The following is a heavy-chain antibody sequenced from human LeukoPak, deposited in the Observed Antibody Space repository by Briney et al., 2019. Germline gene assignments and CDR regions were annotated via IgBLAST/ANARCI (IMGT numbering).Heavy chain of an antibody. Sequence: QPGGSLRLSCAASGFTFSDHYMDWVRQAPGKGLEWVSGISGSGGSTYYADSVRGRFTISRDNSKNTFDVQMNSLRAEDTAIYYCARTGVGGGYRFDYWGQGTLVTVSS. CDR3: ARTGVGGGYRFDY. CDR2: ISGSGGST. D-gene: IGHD1-26*01. J-gene: IGHJ4*02. V-gene: IGHV3-23*01. CDR1: GFTFSDHY.